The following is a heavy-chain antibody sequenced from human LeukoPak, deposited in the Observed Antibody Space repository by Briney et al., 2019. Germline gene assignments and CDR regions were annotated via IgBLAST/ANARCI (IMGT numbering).Heavy chain of an antibody. Sequence: GGSLRLSCAASGFAFNSYSIKWVRQAPGKGLEWVSSITSRSNYIYNADSVKGRFTISRDNAKNSLYLQMSSLRAEDTAVYYCARVAQGASTENYYYYYMDVWGKGTMVTVSS. V-gene: IGHV3-21*01. CDR1: GFAFNSYS. CDR3: ARVAQGASTENYYYYYMDV. CDR2: ITSRSNYI. J-gene: IGHJ6*03. D-gene: IGHD1-1*01.